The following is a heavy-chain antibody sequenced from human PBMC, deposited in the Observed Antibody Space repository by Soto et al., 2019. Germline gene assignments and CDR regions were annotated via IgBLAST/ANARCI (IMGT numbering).Heavy chain of an antibody. D-gene: IGHD3-16*01. CDR1: GFTLSGYS. J-gene: IGHJ4*02. V-gene: IGHV3-21*01. CDR3: ARGLRRIGTEVDY. Sequence: EVQLVESGGGLVKPGGSLSLSCVASGFTLSGYSMHWVRQAPGKGLEWVSSISSTSTFIYYSASVEGRFTVSRDNANNSVLLHMNSLRDEDTAVYYCARGLRRIGTEVDYWGQGTLVTVSS. CDR2: ISSTSTFI.